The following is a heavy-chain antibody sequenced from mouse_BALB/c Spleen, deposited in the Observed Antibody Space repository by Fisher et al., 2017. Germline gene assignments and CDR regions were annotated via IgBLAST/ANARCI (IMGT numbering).Heavy chain of an antibody. J-gene: IGHJ4*01. CDR3: ARWVTTGAMDY. D-gene: IGHD2-2*01. Sequence: KFKGKATLTADKSSSTAYMQLSSLASEDSAVYYCARWVTTGAMDYWGQGTSVTVSS. V-gene: IGHV1-87*01.